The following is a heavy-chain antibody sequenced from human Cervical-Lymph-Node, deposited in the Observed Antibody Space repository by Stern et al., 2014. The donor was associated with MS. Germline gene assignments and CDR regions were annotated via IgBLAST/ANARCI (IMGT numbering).Heavy chain of an antibody. CDR3: AREHHGGNFES. Sequence: QVQLVQSGAEVRKPGSSVKVSCKASGATFSTNDISWLRQAPGKGHEWMGAIVPIFGRANYVQKLQGRVTITADESANTAYMELRSLRSEDTAVYYCAREHHGGNFESWGQGTLVTVSS. CDR1: GATFSTND. D-gene: IGHD4-23*01. V-gene: IGHV1-69*01. J-gene: IGHJ4*02. CDR2: IVPIFGRA.